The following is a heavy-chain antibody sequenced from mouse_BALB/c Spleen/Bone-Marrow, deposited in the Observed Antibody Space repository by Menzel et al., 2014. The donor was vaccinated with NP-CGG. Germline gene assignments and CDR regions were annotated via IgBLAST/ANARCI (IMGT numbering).Heavy chain of an antibody. J-gene: IGHJ1*01. CDR1: GYTFTSYW. CDR3: SREDYRFGNWYFDV. CDR2: IAPGSGGI. D-gene: IGHD2-14*01. Sequence: DLVNPGASLKLSCTASGYTFTSYWINWIKQRPGQGLEWIGCIAPGSGGIYSSEIFKGRAPLTVDSSSSTAYIQLLNLTSEGSAVYFCSREDYRFGNWYFDVWGAGTTVTVSS. V-gene: IGHV1S41*01.